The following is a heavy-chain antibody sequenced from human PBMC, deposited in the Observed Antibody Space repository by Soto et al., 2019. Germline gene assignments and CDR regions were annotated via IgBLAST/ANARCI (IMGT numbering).Heavy chain of an antibody. D-gene: IGHD3-16*02. CDR1: GFTVSSNY. J-gene: IGHJ5*02. CDR3: ARANYDYVWGSYRSPNWFDP. CDR2: IYSGGST. Sequence: SLRLSCAASGFTVSSNYMSWVRQAPGKGLEWVSVIYSGGSTYYADSVKGRFTISRDNSKNTLYLQMNSLRAEDTAVYYCARANYDYVWGSYRSPNWFDPWGQGTLVTVSS. V-gene: IGHV3-53*01.